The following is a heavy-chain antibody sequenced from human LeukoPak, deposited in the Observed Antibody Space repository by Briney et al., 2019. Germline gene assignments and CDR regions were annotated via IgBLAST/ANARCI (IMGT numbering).Heavy chain of an antibody. J-gene: IGHJ4*02. CDR1: GYSFTTYW. Sequence: GESLKISCQSSGYSFTTYWIGWVRQMPGKGLEWMEIIYAGDSDTRYSPSFQGQVTISADKAISTAYLQWSSLQASDTAMYYCVSAKVAPIGPFDYWRQGTLVTVSS. CDR2: IYAGDSDT. CDR3: VSAKVAPIGPFDY. D-gene: IGHD5-24*01. V-gene: IGHV5-51*01.